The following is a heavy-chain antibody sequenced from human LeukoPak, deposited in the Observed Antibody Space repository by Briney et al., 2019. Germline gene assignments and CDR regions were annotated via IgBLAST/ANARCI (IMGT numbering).Heavy chain of an antibody. CDR1: GITLSNYG. V-gene: IGHV3-23*01. CDR3: AKRGVVIRVILVGFHKEAYYFDS. Sequence: GGFLRLSCAVSGITLSNYGMSWVRQAPGKGLEWVAGISDSGGRTNYADSVEGRFTISRDNPKNTLYLQMNSLRAEDTAVYFCAKRGVVIRVILVGFHKEAYYFDSWGQGALVTVSS. J-gene: IGHJ4*02. CDR2: ISDSGGRT. D-gene: IGHD3-22*01.